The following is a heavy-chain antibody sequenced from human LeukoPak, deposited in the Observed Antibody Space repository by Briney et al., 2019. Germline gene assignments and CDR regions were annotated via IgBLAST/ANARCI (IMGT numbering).Heavy chain of an antibody. Sequence: GGSLRLSCAASGLTFSSYGMHWVRQAPGKGLEWVAVIWYDGSNKYYADSVKGRFTISRDNSKNTLYLQMNSLRAEDTAVYYCASNYGASVSPFDYWGQGTLVTVSS. CDR2: IWYDGSNK. J-gene: IGHJ4*02. D-gene: IGHD4-17*01. CDR1: GLTFSSYG. CDR3: ASNYGASVSPFDY. V-gene: IGHV3-33*01.